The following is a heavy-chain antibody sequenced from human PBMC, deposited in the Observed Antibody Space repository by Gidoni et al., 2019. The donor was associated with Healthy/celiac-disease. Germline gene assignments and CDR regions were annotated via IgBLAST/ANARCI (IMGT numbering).Heavy chain of an antibody. J-gene: IGHJ3*02. CDR3: AAVQKSTVTRGAFDI. Sequence: AASGFTFSSYAMSWVRQAPGKGLEWVSASSGSGGRTYYADSVKGRFTISRDNSKNTLYLQMNSLRAEDTAVYYCAAVQKSTVTRGAFDIWGQGTMVTVSS. V-gene: IGHV3-23*01. CDR1: GFTFSSYA. CDR2: SSGSGGRT. D-gene: IGHD4-17*01.